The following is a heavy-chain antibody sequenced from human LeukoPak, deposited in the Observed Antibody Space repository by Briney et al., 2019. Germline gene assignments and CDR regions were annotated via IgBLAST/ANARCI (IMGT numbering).Heavy chain of an antibody. V-gene: IGHV3-74*01. CDR2: INSDGSST. CDR1: GFTFSSYW. D-gene: IGHD6-19*01. CDR3: ARDLNEAGPFDY. Sequence: PGGSLRLSCAASGFTFSSYWMHWVRQAPGKGLVWVSRINSDGSSTSYADSVKSRFTISRDNAKNSLYLQMNSLRAEDTAVYYCARDLNEAGPFDYWGQGTLVTVSS. J-gene: IGHJ4*02.